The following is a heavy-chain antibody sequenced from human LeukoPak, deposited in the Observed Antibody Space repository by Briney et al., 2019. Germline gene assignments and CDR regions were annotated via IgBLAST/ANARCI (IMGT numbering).Heavy chain of an antibody. CDR2: IYYSGST. V-gene: IGHV4-59*01. J-gene: IGHJ5*02. CDR3: ARAGGYDILTGYYMSPFDP. D-gene: IGHD3-9*01. CDR1: GGSISSYY. Sequence: SETLSLTCTVSGGSISSYYWSWIRQPPGKGLEWIGYIYYSGSTNYNPSLKSRVTISVDTSKNQFSLKLSSVTAADTAVYYCARAGGYDILTGYYMSPFDPWGQGTLVTVSS.